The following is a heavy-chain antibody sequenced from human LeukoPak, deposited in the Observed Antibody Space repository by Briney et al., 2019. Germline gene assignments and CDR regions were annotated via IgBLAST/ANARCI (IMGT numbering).Heavy chain of an antibody. CDR2: MYSRGSS. CDR3: ARAQWRTYSYYYMDV. CDR1: GFTVGNNY. V-gene: IGHV3-53*01. Sequence: GSLRLSCTVSGFTVGNNYMSWVRQAPGKGLEWVALMYSRGSSHYADSVRGRFTISRDSSKNTVYLQMNSLRAEDTAIYYCARAQWRTYSYYYMDVWGKGTTVTVSS. D-gene: IGHD6-19*01. J-gene: IGHJ6*03.